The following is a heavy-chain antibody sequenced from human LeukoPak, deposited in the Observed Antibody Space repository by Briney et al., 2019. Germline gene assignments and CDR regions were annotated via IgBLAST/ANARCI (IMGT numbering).Heavy chain of an antibody. V-gene: IGHV4-39*01. Sequence: PSETLSLTCSVSGDSVSRSDAYWDWIRQPPGKGLEWTGTIYYSGRTYYGPSLKSRVTMSVDPSNNQFSLNLRSVTAADTAVYYCARRRYYDGSGYLEWGQGTLLSVSS. CDR3: ARRRYYDGSGYLE. J-gene: IGHJ1*01. CDR1: GDSVSRSDAY. CDR2: IYYSGRT. D-gene: IGHD3-22*01.